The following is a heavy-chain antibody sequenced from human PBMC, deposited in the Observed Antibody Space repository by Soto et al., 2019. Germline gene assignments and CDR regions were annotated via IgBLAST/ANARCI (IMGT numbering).Heavy chain of an antibody. J-gene: IGHJ4*02. D-gene: IGHD3-3*01. CDR2: AKQDGSAK. Sequence: EVQLVESGGGLAQPGGSLRLSCAAAGFTFSTYHMSWVRQAPGKGLEWVASAKQDGSAKDYVDSVKGRFTISRDNAKNSVYLQMNSLRAEDTAVYYCARWRGQQSEVDCWGQGTLVTVSS. CDR1: GFTFSTYH. CDR3: ARWRGQQSEVDC. V-gene: IGHV3-7*01.